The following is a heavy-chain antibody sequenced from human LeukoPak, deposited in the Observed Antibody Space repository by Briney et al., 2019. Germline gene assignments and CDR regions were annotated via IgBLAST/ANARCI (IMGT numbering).Heavy chain of an antibody. D-gene: IGHD2-8*01. CDR2: ISSSSSYI. CDR3: ARGKYCTNGVCYHYYYYYMDV. V-gene: IGHV3-21*01. CDR1: GFTFSSYS. J-gene: IGHJ6*03. Sequence: GGSLRLSCAASGFTFSSYSMNWVRQAPRKGLEGVESISSSSSYIYYADSVKGRFTISRDNAKNSLYLQMNSLRGEDTAVYYCARGKYCTNGVCYHYYYYYMDVCGKGATVTVSS.